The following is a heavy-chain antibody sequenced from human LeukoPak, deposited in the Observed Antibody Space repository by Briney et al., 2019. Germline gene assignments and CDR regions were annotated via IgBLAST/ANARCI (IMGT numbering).Heavy chain of an antibody. D-gene: IGHD5-24*01. J-gene: IGHJ4*02. V-gene: IGHV3-7*01. CDR3: ASDRGWLALDY. Sequence: GGSLRLSCAASGFTFSNSRMTWVRQAPGKGLEWVANIKEDGSVKNYVDSVKGRFTISRDNAKNSLYLQMNSLRADDTAVYYCASDRGWLALDYWGQGSLLTVSS. CDR2: IKEDGSVK. CDR1: GFTFSNSR.